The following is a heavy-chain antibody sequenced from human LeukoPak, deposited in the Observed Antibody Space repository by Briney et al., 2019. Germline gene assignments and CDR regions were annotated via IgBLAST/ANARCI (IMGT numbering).Heavy chain of an antibody. J-gene: IGHJ5*02. CDR2: IDYSGGT. Sequence: PSETLSLTCTVSGGSISSSSYYWGWIRQPPGKGLEWIGSIDYSGGTYFSPSLRSRVTLSVDTSKNQFSLNLISVTAADTAVYYCARGPSITIFGVAMYTWFDPWGQGTPVSVSS. CDR1: GGSISSSSYY. V-gene: IGHV4-39*07. CDR3: ARGPSITIFGVAMYTWFDP. D-gene: IGHD3-3*01.